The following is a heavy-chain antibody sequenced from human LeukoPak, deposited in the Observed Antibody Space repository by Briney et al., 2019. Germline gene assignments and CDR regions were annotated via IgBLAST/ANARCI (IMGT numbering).Heavy chain of an antibody. CDR3: ARPPHYYDSWLLFDY. D-gene: IGHD3-22*01. J-gene: IGHJ4*02. CDR1: GFTFSNFG. Sequence: GGSLRLSCAASGFTFSNFGMHWVRQAPGKGLEWVAVIWYDGSYKFYADSVKGRFTISRDNSRNTLYLQMNSLRAEDTAVYYCARPPHYYDSWLLFDYWGQGTLVTVSS. CDR2: IWYDGSYK. V-gene: IGHV3-33*03.